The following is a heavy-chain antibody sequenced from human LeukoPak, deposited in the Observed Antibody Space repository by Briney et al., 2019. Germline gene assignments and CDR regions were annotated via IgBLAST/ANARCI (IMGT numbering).Heavy chain of an antibody. Sequence: GESLKISCKGSGYSFTSYWIGWVRQMPGKGLEWMGIIYPGDSDTRYSPSFQGQVTISADKSISTAYLQWSSLKASDTAMYYCARRVRYGSSWQDSGYYYYYMDVWGKGTTVTVSS. J-gene: IGHJ6*03. V-gene: IGHV5-51*01. D-gene: IGHD6-13*01. CDR1: GYSFTSYW. CDR3: ARRVRYGSSWQDSGYYYYYMDV. CDR2: IYPGDSDT.